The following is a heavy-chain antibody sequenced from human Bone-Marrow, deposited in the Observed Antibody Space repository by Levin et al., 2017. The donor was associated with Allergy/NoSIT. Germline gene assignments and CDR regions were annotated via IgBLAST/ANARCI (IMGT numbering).Heavy chain of an antibody. CDR1: GGSVSSGSYY. D-gene: IGHD6-19*01. CDR3: ARVSSGWYGYFDY. Sequence: SEILSLTCTVSGGSVSSGSYYWSWIRQPPGKGLEWIGYIYYSGSTNYNPSLKSRVTISVDTSKNQFSLKLSSVTAADTAVYYCARVSSGWYGYFDYWGQGTLVTVSS. V-gene: IGHV4-61*01. J-gene: IGHJ4*02. CDR2: IYYSGST.